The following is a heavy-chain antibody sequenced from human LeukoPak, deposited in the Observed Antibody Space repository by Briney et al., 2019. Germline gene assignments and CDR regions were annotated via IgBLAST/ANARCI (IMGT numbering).Heavy chain of an antibody. V-gene: IGHV1-18*01. CDR2: ISAYNGNT. Sequence: GASVKVSCKASGYTFTSYGISWVRQAPGQGLEWMGWISAYNGNTNYAQKLQGGVTMTTDTSTSTAYMELRSLRSDDTAVYYCARDTPIQFSSSSHYYYGMDVWGQGTTVTVSS. J-gene: IGHJ6*02. D-gene: IGHD6-6*01. CDR1: GYTFTSYG. CDR3: ARDTPIQFSSSSHYYYGMDV.